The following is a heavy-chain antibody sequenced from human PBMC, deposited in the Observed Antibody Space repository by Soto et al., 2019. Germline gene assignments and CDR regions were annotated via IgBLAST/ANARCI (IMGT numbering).Heavy chain of an antibody. CDR1: GYTFTDYF. CDR3: ARDTKIPANAIHDGR. V-gene: IGHV1-2*02. CDR2: INPNSGGT. D-gene: IGHD2-2*01. J-gene: IGHJ4*02. Sequence: VEMVQSGAEVKKPGASVRVSCKASGYTFTDYFIHWVRQAPGQGLEWMGWINPNSGGTNYAQEVQGRVTMTRDTSITTVYLDLSRLRSDDTATYYCARDTKIPANAIHDGRWGQGTLVTVSS.